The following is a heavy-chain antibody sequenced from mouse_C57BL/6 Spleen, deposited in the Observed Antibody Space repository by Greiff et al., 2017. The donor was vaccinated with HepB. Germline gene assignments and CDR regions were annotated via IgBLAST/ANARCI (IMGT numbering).Heavy chain of an antibody. J-gene: IGHJ2*01. CDR3: ARRGVVAFDY. Sequence: EVQGVESGPGMVKPSQSLSLTCTVTGYSITSGYDWHWIRHFPGNKLEWMGYISYSGSTNYNPSLKSRISITHDTSKNHFFLKLNSVTTEDTATYYCARRGVVAFDYWGQGTTLTVSS. V-gene: IGHV3-1*01. D-gene: IGHD1-1*01. CDR1: GYSITSGYD. CDR2: ISYSGST.